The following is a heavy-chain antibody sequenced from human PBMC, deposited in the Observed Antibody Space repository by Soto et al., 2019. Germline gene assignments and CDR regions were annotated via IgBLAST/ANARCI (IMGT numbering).Heavy chain of an antibody. CDR3: ARSASTVTPWMEREEAFGM. CDR1: GVSFTSSNW. V-gene: IGHV4-4*02. J-gene: IGHJ3*02. Sequence: QVHLQESGPGLVKPAGTLSLSCDVSGVSFTSSNWWSWVRQAPGKGLEWIGQISFSGTTAYNSSLESRLSISLDKSENVFSLMLNSVTGADTAMYYCARSASTVTPWMEREEAFGMWGQGTMVTVSP. D-gene: IGHD4-17*01. CDR2: ISFSGTT.